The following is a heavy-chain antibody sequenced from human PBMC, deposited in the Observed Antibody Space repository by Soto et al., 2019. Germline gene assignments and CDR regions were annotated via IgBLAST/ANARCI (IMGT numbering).Heavy chain of an antibody. V-gene: IGHV1-69*06. Sequence: GASVKVSCKASGYTFTRYTMNWVRQAPGQGLEWMGGIIPIFGTANYAQKFQGRVTITADKSTSTAYMELSSLRSEDTAVYYCARANRPDDGYNSYAFDIWGQGTMVTVS. CDR2: IIPIFGTA. CDR1: GYTFTRYT. D-gene: IGHD5-12*01. CDR3: ARANRPDDGYNSYAFDI. J-gene: IGHJ3*02.